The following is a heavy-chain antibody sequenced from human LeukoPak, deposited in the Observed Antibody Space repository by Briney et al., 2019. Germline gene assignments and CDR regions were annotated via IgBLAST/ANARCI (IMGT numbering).Heavy chain of an antibody. V-gene: IGHV3-23*01. D-gene: IGHD2-2*01. J-gene: IGHJ5*02. CDR3: ARGGVPAGLGLNWFDP. CDR1: GFTFGGYA. CDR2: ISAGSEDS. Sequence: GGSLRLSCTASGFTFGGYAMSWVRQAPGKGLEWVSSISAGSEDSYYADSVKGRFTISRDNSKSTLYLQMNSLRSEDTAVYYCARGGVPAGLGLNWFDPWGQGTLVTVSS.